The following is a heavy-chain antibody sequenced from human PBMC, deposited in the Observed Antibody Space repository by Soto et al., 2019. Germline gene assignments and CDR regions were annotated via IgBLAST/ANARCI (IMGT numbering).Heavy chain of an antibody. CDR2: ILNDGSDQ. V-gene: IGHV3-33*05. D-gene: IGHD2-8*01. CDR1: GFTFSNYG. J-gene: IGHJ3*02. CDR3: ARDDDRPDNGLDM. Sequence: QVQLVESGGGVVQPGRSLRLSCAASGFTFSNYGMHWVRQAPGKGLEWLAVILNDGSDQNYGDSVKGRFTISRDNSKNTLYLQINSLRVEDTAVYYCARDDDRPDNGLDMWGQGTKVTVSS.